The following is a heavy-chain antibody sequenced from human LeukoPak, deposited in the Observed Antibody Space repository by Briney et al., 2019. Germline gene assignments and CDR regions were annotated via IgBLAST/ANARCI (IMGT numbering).Heavy chain of an antibody. J-gene: IGHJ3*02. D-gene: IGHD3-3*01. Sequence: ASVKVSCKASGYTFTSYDINWVRQATGQGLEWMGWMNPNSGNTGYAQKFQGRVTITRNTYISTAYMELSSLRSEDTAVYSCARAAGRGFWSGYTSPDAFDIWGQGTMVTVSS. CDR1: GYTFTSYD. V-gene: IGHV1-8*03. CDR3: ARAAGRGFWSGYTSPDAFDI. CDR2: MNPNSGNT.